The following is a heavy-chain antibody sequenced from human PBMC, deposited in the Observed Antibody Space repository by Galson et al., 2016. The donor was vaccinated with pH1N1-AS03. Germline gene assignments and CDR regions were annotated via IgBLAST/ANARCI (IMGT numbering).Heavy chain of an antibody. V-gene: IGHV1-18*01. CDR2: ISANNGDT. CDR3: ARMEERWGDAYDI. J-gene: IGHJ3*02. D-gene: IGHD1-1*01. CDR1: DDTFNSHG. Sequence: SVKVSCKASDDTFNSHGISWVRQAPGQGLEWMGWISANNGDTNYAQKFQGRVTMTTDTSTSTTYMELRSLRSDDTAVYYCARMEERWGDAYDIWGQGTMVTVSP.